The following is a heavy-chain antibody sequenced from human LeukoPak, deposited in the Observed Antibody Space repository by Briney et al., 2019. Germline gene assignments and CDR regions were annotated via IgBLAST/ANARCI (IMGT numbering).Heavy chain of an antibody. Sequence: RPSETLSLTCTVSGGSISSYYWSWIRQPPGKGLEWIGYIYYSGSTNYNPSLKSRVTIPVDTSKNQFSLKLSSVTAADTAVYYCARLLYGSGSYYLDYWGQGTLVTVSS. CDR3: ARLLYGSGSYYLDY. D-gene: IGHD3-10*01. J-gene: IGHJ4*02. V-gene: IGHV4-59*01. CDR1: GGSISSYY. CDR2: IYYSGST.